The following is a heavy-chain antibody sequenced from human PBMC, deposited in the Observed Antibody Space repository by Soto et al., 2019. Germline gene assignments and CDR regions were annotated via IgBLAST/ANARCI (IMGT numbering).Heavy chain of an antibody. J-gene: IGHJ6*02. CDR3: VRDTQVLRYLGGVSPYYYGMDV. CDR1: GFTFSSYW. Sequence: PGGSLRPSLAAPGFTFSSYWIHWGRPAPGKGRGWGSRINSDGNITSYADSVKGRFTISRDNAKNTLYLQMNSLRAEDTAVYYCVRDTQVLRYLGGVSPYYYGMDVWGQGTTVTVSS. CDR2: INSDGNIT. V-gene: IGHV3-74*01. D-gene: IGHD3-3*01.